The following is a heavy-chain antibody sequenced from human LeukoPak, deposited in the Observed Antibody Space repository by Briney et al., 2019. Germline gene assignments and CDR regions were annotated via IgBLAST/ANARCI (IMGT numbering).Heavy chain of an antibody. CDR1: GYTFTHYY. J-gene: IGHJ4*02. CDR2: INPSGGST. Sequence: GASVKVSCKASGYTFTHYYMHWVRQAPGPGLEWMGIINPSGGSTSYAQKFQGRVTMTRDTSTSTVYMELSSLRSEDTAVYYCARDGNYDSSGYYFDYWGQGTLVTVSS. CDR3: ARDGNYDSSGYYFDY. D-gene: IGHD3-22*01. V-gene: IGHV1-46*01.